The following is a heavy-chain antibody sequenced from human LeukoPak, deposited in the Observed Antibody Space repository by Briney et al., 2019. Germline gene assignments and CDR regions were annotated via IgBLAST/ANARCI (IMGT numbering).Heavy chain of an antibody. Sequence: ASVPVSCKASGYTFTSYGISWVRQAPGQGLEWMGWISAYNGNTNYAQKLQGRVTMTTDTSTSTAHMELRSLRSDDTAVYYCASLQLERWPDLFDYWGQGALITVSS. CDR3: ASLQLERWPDLFDY. J-gene: IGHJ4*02. D-gene: IGHD1-1*01. V-gene: IGHV1-18*01. CDR2: ISAYNGNT. CDR1: GYTFTSYG.